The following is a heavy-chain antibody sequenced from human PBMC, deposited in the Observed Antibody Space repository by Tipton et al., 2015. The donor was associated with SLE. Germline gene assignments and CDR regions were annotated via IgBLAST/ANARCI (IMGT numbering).Heavy chain of an antibody. V-gene: IGHV3-9*01. D-gene: IGHD5-12*01. CDR1: GFTFDDYA. CDR3: ARDSEGLRMLEFDY. Sequence: SLRLSCAASGFTFDDYAMHWVRQAPGKGLEWVSGINWNSGNIAYADSVKGRFTISRDNAKNSLYLQMNSLGTEDTALYYCARDSEGLRMLEFDYWGQGTLVTVSS. J-gene: IGHJ4*02. CDR2: INWNSGNI.